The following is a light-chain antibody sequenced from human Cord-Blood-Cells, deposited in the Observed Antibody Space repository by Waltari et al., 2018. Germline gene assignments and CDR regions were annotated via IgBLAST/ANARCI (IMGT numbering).Light chain of an antibody. CDR1: QSISSY. CDR3: QQSYSTPPLT. V-gene: IGKV1-39*01. J-gene: IGKJ4*01. Sequence: DLQMTQSPSSLSASVEDRVTITCRASQSISSYLNWYQQKPGKAPKLLIYAASSLQSGVPSRFSGSGSGTDFTLTISSLQPEDFATYYCQQSYSTPPLTFGGGTKVEIK. CDR2: AAS.